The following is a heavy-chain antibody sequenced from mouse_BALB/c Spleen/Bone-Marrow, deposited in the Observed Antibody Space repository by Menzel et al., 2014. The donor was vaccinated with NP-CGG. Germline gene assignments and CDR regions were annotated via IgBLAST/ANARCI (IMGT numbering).Heavy chain of an antibody. CDR3: ARERGSYPFAY. V-gene: IGHV1S81*02. Sequence: VKLMESGAELVKSGASVKLSCKASGYTFTSYWMHWVKQRPGQGLEWIGEINPSNGRTNYNEKFKSKATLTVDKSSSTAYMQLSSLTSEDSAVYYCARERGSYPFAYWGQGTLVTVSA. CDR1: GYTFTSYW. CDR2: INPSNGRT. J-gene: IGHJ3*01. D-gene: IGHD1-1*02.